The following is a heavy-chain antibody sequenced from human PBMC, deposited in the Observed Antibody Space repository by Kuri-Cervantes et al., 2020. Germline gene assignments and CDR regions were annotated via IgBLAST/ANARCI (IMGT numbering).Heavy chain of an antibody. CDR3: ARDRSDKTYYDSWSGYLSYYYYYGMDV. V-gene: IGHV3-53*05. CDR2: IYSGGST. J-gene: IGHJ6*02. D-gene: IGHD3-3*01. CDR1: GFTVSSNY. Sequence: GGSLRLSCAASGFTVSSNYMSWVRQAPGKGLEWVSVIYSGGSTYYADSVKGRFTISRDNSKNTLYLQMNSLRAEDTAVYYCARDRSDKTYYDSWSGYLSYYYYYGMDVWGQGTTVTVSS.